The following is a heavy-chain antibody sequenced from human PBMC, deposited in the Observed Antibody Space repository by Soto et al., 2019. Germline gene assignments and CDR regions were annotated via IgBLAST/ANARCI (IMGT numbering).Heavy chain of an antibody. V-gene: IGHV3-23*01. CDR1: GFTFSSYA. J-gene: IGHJ4*02. D-gene: IGHD4-17*01. CDR3: AKVAAATVTPYYFDY. Sequence: EVQLLESGGGLVQPGGSLRLSCAASGFTFSSYAMSWVRQAPGKGLEWVSAISGSGGSTYYADSVKGRFTIARDNSKNTLYLQMNSLRGEDTAVYYCAKVAAATVTPYYFDYWGQGTLVTVSS. CDR2: ISGSGGST.